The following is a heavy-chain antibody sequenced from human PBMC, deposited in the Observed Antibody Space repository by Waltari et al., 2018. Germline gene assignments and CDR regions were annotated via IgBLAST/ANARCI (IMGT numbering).Heavy chain of an antibody. Sequence: QVQLQESGPGLVKPSKTLSPTCTVSGGSISSYNWSWVRRPPGKGLEWIGYIDYSGSNNYSPSHKERVSISVDSSKNQFPQKLNSVTAADTAVYFCARGGDGYIPFDYWGQGTLVTVSS. D-gene: IGHD5-12*01. CDR2: IDYSGSN. J-gene: IGHJ4*02. CDR1: GGSISSYN. V-gene: IGHV4-59*01. CDR3: ARGGDGYIPFDY.